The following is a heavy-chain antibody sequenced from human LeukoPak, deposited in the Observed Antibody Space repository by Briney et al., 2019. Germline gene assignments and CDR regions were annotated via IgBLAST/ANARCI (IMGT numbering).Heavy chain of an antibody. V-gene: IGHV3-30*18. CDR1: GFTFSSYG. CDR2: VSYDGSNK. Sequence: PGGSLRLSCAASGFTFSSYGMHWVRQAPGKGLEWVAGVSYDGSNKYYADSVKGRFTISRDNSKNTLYLQMNSLRAEDTAVYYCANRGYNWGQGTLVTVSS. J-gene: IGHJ4*02. D-gene: IGHD5-18*01. CDR3: ANRGYN.